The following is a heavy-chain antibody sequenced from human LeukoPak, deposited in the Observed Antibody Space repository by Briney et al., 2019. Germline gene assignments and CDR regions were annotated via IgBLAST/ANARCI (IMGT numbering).Heavy chain of an antibody. V-gene: IGHV4-4*02. CDR1: GGSMSSSDW. Sequence: SETLSLTRAVSGGSMSSSDWWTWVRQSPGKGLEWIGEIYHSGTTNYNPSLKSRVSISVDKSKNQFSLKLRSVTAADTAVYYCARDRGGSSSRHFDSWGQGTLVTVSS. J-gene: IGHJ4*02. CDR3: ARDRGGSSSRHFDS. D-gene: IGHD2-15*01. CDR2: IYHSGTT.